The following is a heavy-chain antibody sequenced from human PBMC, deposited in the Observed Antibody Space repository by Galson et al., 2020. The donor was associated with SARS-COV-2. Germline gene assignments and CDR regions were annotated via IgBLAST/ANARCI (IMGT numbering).Heavy chain of an antibody. Sequence: ETSETLSLTCTVSGGSISSYYWSWIRQPPGKGLEWIGYIYYSGSTNYNPSLKSRVTISVDTSKNQFSLKLSSVTAADTAVYYCARDTQTVDTAAGLRGTYGMDVWGQGTTVTVSS. CDR3: ARDTQTVDTAAGLRGTYGMDV. D-gene: IGHD5-18*01. V-gene: IGHV4-59*01. J-gene: IGHJ6*02. CDR2: IYYSGST. CDR1: GGSISSYY.